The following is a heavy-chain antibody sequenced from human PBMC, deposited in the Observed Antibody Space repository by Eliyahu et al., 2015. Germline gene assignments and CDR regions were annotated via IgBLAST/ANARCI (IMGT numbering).Heavy chain of an antibody. CDR2: IKEDGSKI. Sequence: EVQLVESGGGLVRPGGSLRLSCAGSGFTFXXYXLXWXRQAPGKGLEWVANIKEDGSKINYVDSVKGRFIISRDNAKNSLYLQMNSLRAEDTAVYYCVRDKAPYYYDSGDYYYDAFDIWGQGTLVTVSS. D-gene: IGHD3-22*01. J-gene: IGHJ3*02. V-gene: IGHV3-7*01. CDR1: GFTFXXYX. CDR3: VRDKAPYYYDSGDYYYDAFDI.